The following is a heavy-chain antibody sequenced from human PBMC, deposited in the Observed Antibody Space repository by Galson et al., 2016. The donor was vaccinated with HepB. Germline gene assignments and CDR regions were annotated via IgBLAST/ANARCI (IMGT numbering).Heavy chain of an antibody. D-gene: IGHD3-22*01. Sequence: SLRLSCAASGFTFSDHYIDWVRQAPGKGLEWVGRSRDKAHSYTTEYAASVKGRFALSRDDSDNSLYLQMNSLKTEDTAVYYCARDYYDGSCHYMDYWGRGTLVTVPS. CDR3: ARDYYDGSCHYMDY. CDR1: GFTFSDHY. CDR2: SRDKAHSYTT. J-gene: IGHJ4*02. V-gene: IGHV3-72*01.